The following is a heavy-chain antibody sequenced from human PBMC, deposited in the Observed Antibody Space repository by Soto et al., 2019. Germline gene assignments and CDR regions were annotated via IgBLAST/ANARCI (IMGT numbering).Heavy chain of an antibody. Sequence: QVQLVQSGAEVKKPGASVRISCRASGYSFTSTYVHWVRQAPGQGPEWMGIINPAGGTTYYAQKFQGSLTITSDTSTDTDFMDLNDLTSEDTAVYFCALKVVTYYDNWGQGTLLTVSS. CDR3: ALKVVTYYDN. D-gene: IGHD2-21*02. V-gene: IGHV1-46*01. CDR2: INPAGGTT. J-gene: IGHJ4*02. CDR1: GYSFTSTY.